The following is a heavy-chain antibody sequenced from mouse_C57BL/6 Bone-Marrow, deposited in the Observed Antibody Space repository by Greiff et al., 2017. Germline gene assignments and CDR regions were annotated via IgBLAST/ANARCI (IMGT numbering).Heavy chain of an antibody. CDR1: GFTFSSYA. D-gene: IGHD1-1*01. CDR3: TRNLRSYAMDY. Sequence: EVKLVESGEGLVKPGGSLKLSCAASGFTFSSYAMSWVRQTPEKRLEWVAYISSGGDYIYYADTVKGRFTISRDNARNTLYLQMSSLKSEDTAMYYCTRNLRSYAMDYWGQGTSVTVSS. V-gene: IGHV5-9-1*02. CDR2: ISSGGDYI. J-gene: IGHJ4*01.